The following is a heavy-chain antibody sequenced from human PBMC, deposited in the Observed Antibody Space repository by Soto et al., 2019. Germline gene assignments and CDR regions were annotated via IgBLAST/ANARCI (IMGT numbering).Heavy chain of an antibody. CDR2: IFWDDDA. CDR3: AHAYGGTSWPNDVFDV. J-gene: IGHJ3*01. D-gene: IGHD2-21*01. CDR1: GFSFSADGVD. V-gene: IGHV2-5*02. Sequence: QITLKESGPTLVKPTQTLTLTCIFSGFSFSADGVDVGWIRQPPGKALEWLALIFWDDDARYSPSLKSRLTITKDTSKNQVVLTMTNMDPVDTATYYCAHAYGGTSWPNDVFDVWGPGTVVTDSS.